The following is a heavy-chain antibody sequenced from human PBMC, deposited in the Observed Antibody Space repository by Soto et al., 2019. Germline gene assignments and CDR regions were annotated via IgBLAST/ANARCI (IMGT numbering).Heavy chain of an antibody. J-gene: IGHJ3*02. CDR3: ARPRTSDWAYDI. V-gene: IGHV3-74*01. CDR1: GFTFGNYC. CDR2: IKSKGGDP. Sequence: EVQLVESGGGLVQPGGSLRLSCAASGFTFGNYCMHWVRQSPGKGRVWVSRIKSKGGDPHYADSVTGRFTISRDNAKNTLYLQMNSLRDEDTAVYYCARPRTSDWAYDIWGQGTMVIVSS. D-gene: IGHD3-9*01.